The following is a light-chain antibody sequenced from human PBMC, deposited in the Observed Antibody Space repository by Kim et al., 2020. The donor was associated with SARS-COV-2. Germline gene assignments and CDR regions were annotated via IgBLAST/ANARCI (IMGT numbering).Light chain of an antibody. CDR2: GAS. Sequence: ASVSARVTIPCRASQGISEYLAWYQQRPGKVPKLLIYGASVLQSGAPSRFSGSGSGTVFTLTISRLQPEDVGTYYCQKYNSAPRTFGQGTKVDIK. CDR3: QKYNSAPRT. V-gene: IGKV1-27*01. J-gene: IGKJ1*01. CDR1: QGISEY.